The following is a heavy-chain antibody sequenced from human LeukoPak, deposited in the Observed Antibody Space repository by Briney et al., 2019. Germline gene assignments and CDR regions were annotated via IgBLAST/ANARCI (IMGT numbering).Heavy chain of an antibody. J-gene: IGHJ4*02. Sequence: GGSLRLSCAASGFTFYNSGMGWVRQAPGKGPEWISAISDSGGLTYYADSVKGRFTISRDDSKNTLYLQMNSLKAEDTAVYYCAIEQWELKYWGQGTLVTVSS. CDR2: ISDSGGLT. V-gene: IGHV3-23*01. CDR1: GFTFYNSG. CDR3: AIEQWELKY. D-gene: IGHD1-26*01.